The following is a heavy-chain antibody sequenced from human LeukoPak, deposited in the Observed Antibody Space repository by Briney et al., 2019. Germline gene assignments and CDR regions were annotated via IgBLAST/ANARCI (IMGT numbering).Heavy chain of an antibody. CDR2: IRSKSFGGTR. D-gene: IGHD5-24*01. V-gene: IGHV3-49*04. Sequence: SGGSLRLSCTTSGFIFGDFLMSWVRLAPGKGLEWVGFIRSKSFGGTRQFAASVKDRFTISRDDSKGIAYLQMSSLKTEDTAVYYCCRGQYGYSSRVASWGQGTLVTVSS. CDR3: CRGQYGYSSRVAS. CDR1: GFIFGDFL. J-gene: IGHJ5*02.